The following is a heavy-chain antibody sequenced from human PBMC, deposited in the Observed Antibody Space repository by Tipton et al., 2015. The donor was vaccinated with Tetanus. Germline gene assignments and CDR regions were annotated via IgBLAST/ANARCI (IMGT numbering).Heavy chain of an antibody. V-gene: IGHV4-4*07. CDR2: IYTSGST. CDR3: ARDERYGDYAY. D-gene: IGHD4-17*01. Sequence: GLVKPSETLSLTCSVSGDSISSFYWSWIRQPAGKGLEWIGRIYTSGSTNYNPSLKSRVTMSVDTSKRQFSLKLNSVTAADTAVYYCARDERYGDYAYWGQGALVTVSS. J-gene: IGHJ4*02. CDR1: GDSISSFY.